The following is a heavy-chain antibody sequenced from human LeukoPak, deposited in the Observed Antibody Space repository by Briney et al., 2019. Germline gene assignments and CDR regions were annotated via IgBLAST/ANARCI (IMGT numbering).Heavy chain of an antibody. D-gene: IGHD3-22*01. CDR1: GGSISSGSYY. Sequence: KSSETLSLTCTVSGGSISSGSYYWSWIRQPAGKGLEWIGRIYTSGSTNYNPSLKSRVTISVDTSKNQFPLKLSSVTAADTAVYYCARVITDYYDSSGYSDYFDYWGQGTLVTVSS. CDR3: ARVITDYYDSSGYSDYFDY. J-gene: IGHJ4*02. V-gene: IGHV4-61*02. CDR2: IYTSGST.